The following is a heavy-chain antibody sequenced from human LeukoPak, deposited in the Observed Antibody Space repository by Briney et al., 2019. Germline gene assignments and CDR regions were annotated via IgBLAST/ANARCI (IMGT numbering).Heavy chain of an antibody. V-gene: IGHV4-34*01. CDR2: INHSGST. J-gene: IGHJ2*01. CDR3: ARGCGDYMGWYFDL. Sequence: SETLSLTCAVYGGSFSGYYWSWIRQPPGRGLEWIGEINHSGSTNYNPSLKSRVTISVDTSKNQFSLELSSVTAADTAVYYCARGCGDYMGWYFDLWGRGTLVTVSS. CDR1: GGSFSGYY. D-gene: IGHD4-17*01.